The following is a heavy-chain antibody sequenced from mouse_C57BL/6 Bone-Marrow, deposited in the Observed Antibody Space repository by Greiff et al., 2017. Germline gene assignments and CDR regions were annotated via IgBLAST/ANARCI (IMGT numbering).Heavy chain of an antibody. V-gene: IGHV1-59*01. Sequence: QVQLKQPGAELVRPGTSVKLSCKASGYTFTSYWMHWVKQRPGQGLEWIGVIDPSDSYTNYNQKFKGKATLTVDTSSSTAYMQLSSLTSEDSAVYSFERNYYGSSWNWYFDVWGTGTTVTVSS. J-gene: IGHJ1*03. CDR2: IDPSDSYT. CDR1: GYTFTSYW. D-gene: IGHD1-1*01. CDR3: ERNYYGSSWNWYFDV.